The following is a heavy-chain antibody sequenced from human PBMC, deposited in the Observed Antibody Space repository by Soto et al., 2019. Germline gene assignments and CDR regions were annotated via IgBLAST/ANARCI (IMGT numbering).Heavy chain of an antibody. Sequence: VCCEACGDSFTSYAMHWVRQAPGQRLEWMGWINAGNGNTKYSQKFQGRVTITRDTSASTAYMELSSLRSEDTAVYYCARGAVRYFDLWGRGTLVTVSS. J-gene: IGHJ2*01. V-gene: IGHV1-3*01. CDR3: ARGAVRYFDL. CDR1: GDSFTSYA. D-gene: IGHD6-6*01. CDR2: INAGNGNT.